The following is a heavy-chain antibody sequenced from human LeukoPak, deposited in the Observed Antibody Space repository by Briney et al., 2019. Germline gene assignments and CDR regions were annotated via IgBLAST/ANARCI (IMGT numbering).Heavy chain of an antibody. V-gene: IGHV3-23*01. J-gene: IGHJ4*02. CDR3: AKAYYYGSGSYYVAFDC. CDR1: GFTFSIYA. D-gene: IGHD3-10*01. Sequence: GGSLRLSCAASGFTFSIYAMTWVRQAPGEGLEWVSSLSGRGDNTFYADSVKGRFTISRDNSENTLHLQMNSLRAEDTAVYYCAKAYYYGSGSYYVAFDCWGQGTWSPSRQ. CDR2: LSGRGDNT.